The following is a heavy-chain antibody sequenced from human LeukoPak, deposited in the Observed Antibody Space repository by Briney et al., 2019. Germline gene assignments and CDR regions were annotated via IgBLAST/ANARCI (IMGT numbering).Heavy chain of an antibody. CDR2: INHSGST. CDR1: GGSFSGYY. Sequence: PSETLSLTCAVYGGSFSGYYWSWVRQPPGKGLEWVGEINHSGSTNYNPSPKSRVTISVDKSKTQFSLKLRSVTAADTAVYYCALEGFGAFAYWGQGTLVTVSS. CDR3: ALEGFGAFAY. D-gene: IGHD3-10*01. V-gene: IGHV4-34*01. J-gene: IGHJ4*02.